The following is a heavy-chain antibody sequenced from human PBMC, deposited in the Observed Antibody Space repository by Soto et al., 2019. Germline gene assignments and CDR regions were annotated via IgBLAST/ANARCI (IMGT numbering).Heavy chain of an antibody. J-gene: IGHJ3*01. CDR1: VFTSSG. CDR2: ISTHNGNT. D-gene: IGHD3-3*01. V-gene: IGHV1-18*04. CDR3: AREGILGLFDAYDL. Sequence: QDQLVQSGAEVKKPGASVKVSCKASVFTSSGISWVRQAPGQRLEWMGWISTHNGNTIYAQKFQGRVIMTMDTSMTTVYMELRSLRPDDTAVYLCAREGILGLFDAYDLWGQGTMVTVSS.